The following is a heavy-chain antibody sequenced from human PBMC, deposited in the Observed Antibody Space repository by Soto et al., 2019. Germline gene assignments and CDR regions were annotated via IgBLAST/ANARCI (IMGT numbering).Heavy chain of an antibody. CDR1: GGSISSGGYS. CDR2: IYHSGST. V-gene: IGHV4-30-2*01. Sequence: SETLSLTCAVSGGSISSGGYSWSWIRQPPGKGLEWIGYIYHSGSTYYNPSLKSRVTISVDRSKNQFSLKLSSVTAADTAVYYCARLVMAAPSVGYFDYWGQGTLVTVSS. D-gene: IGHD3-16*01. J-gene: IGHJ4*02. CDR3: ARLVMAAPSVGYFDY.